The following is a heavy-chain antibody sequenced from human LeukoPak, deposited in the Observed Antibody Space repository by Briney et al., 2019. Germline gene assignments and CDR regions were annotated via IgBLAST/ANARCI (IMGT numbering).Heavy chain of an antibody. CDR2: IYYSGST. V-gene: IGHV4-39*01. D-gene: IGHD1-1*01. J-gene: IGHJ4*02. CDR3: ASHGSGYLEYFDY. Sequence: KPSETLSLTCTVSGGSISSSSYYWGWIRQPPGKGLEWIGSIYYSGSTYYNPSLKSRVTISVDTSKNQFSLKLSSVTAADTAVYYCASHGSGYLEYFDYWGQGTLVTVSS. CDR1: GGSISSSSYY.